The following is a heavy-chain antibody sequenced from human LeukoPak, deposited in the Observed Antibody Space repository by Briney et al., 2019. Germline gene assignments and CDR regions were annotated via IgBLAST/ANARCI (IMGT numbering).Heavy chain of an antibody. V-gene: IGHV3-7*04. J-gene: IGHJ4*02. Sequence: PGRSLRLSCAASGFTFNNYPMHWVRQAPGEGLEWVANIKQDGSEKYYVDSVKGRFTISRDNAKNSLYLQMNSLRAEDTAVYYCAREKEYYYDSSAYPDWGQGTLVTVSS. CDR2: IKQDGSEK. CDR1: GFTFNNYP. CDR3: AREKEYYYDSSAYPD. D-gene: IGHD3-22*01.